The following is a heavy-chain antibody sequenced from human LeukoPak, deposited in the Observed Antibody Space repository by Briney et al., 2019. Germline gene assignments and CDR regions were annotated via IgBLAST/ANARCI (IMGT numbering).Heavy chain of an antibody. CDR3: AAGAGYGPPKT. Sequence: GGSLRLSCAASGLTFSDYYMSWIRQAPGKGLEWVSYISNSDTPIYYADSVKGRFTISRDNARNSLYLQMNTLRAEDTAVYYCAAGAGYGPPKTWGQGTLVTVSS. J-gene: IGHJ5*02. CDR2: ISNSDTPI. D-gene: IGHD5-18*01. V-gene: IGHV3-11*01. CDR1: GLTFSDYY.